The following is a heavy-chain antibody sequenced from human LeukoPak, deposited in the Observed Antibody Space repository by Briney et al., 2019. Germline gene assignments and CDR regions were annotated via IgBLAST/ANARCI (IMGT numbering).Heavy chain of an antibody. J-gene: IGHJ4*02. CDR3: ARAAGAAGGQYFDY. CDR1: GGSITSSSYY. Sequence: PSETLSLTCTVSGGSITSSSYYWGWIRQPPGKGLEWIGSIYYSGSTYYNSSLKSRVTISVDTSKNQLSLKLRPVTAADTAMYYCARAAGAAGGQYFDYWGQGALVTVSS. D-gene: IGHD6-13*01. CDR2: IYYSGST. V-gene: IGHV4-39*07.